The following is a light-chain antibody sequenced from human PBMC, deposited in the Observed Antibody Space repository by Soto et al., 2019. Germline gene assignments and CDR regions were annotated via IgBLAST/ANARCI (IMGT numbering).Light chain of an antibody. CDR2: DVS. CDR1: SSDVGGYNY. CDR3: SSYTSSSTLKV. V-gene: IGLV2-14*01. Sequence: QSALTQPASVSGSPGQSITISCTGTSSDVGGYNYVSWYQQQPGKAPKLMIYDVSNRPSGVSNRFSGSKSGNTASLTISGLQAEDEADDYCSSYTSSSTLKVFGGGTKVTVL. J-gene: IGLJ2*01.